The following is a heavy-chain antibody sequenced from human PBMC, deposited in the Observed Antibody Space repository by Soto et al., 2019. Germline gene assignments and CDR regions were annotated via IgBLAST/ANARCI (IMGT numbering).Heavy chain of an antibody. V-gene: IGHV3-21*01. CDR2: ISSSSSYI. Sequence: GGALRLSCAASGFTFSSYSMNWVRQAPGKGLEWVSSISSSSSYIYYADSVKGRFTISRDNAKNSLYLQMNSLRAEDTAVYYCARKTRDYGSGSYYTRSDWGQGTLITVSS. CDR1: GFTFSSYS. CDR3: ARKTRDYGSGSYYTRSD. D-gene: IGHD3-10*01. J-gene: IGHJ4*02.